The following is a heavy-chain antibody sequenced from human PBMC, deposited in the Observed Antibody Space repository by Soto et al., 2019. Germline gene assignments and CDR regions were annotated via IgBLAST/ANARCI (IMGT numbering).Heavy chain of an antibody. CDR3: ARRYGSAIDY. Sequence: QVQLQESGPGLVKPSETLSLTCTVSGGSISSYYWSWIRQPPGKGLEWIGYIYYSGSTNYNHSLTSRVTISVDTSKNQFSLKLSSVTAADTAVYYCARRYGSAIDYWGQGTLVTVSS. J-gene: IGHJ4*02. CDR2: IYYSGST. D-gene: IGHD1-26*01. V-gene: IGHV4-59*08. CDR1: GGSISSYY.